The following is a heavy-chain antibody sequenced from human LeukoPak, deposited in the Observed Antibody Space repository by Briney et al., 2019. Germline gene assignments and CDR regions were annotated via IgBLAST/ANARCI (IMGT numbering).Heavy chain of an antibody. CDR3: AREGRGSYYFDY. D-gene: IGHD1-26*01. Sequence: SGGSLRLSCAASGFTVSSNYMSWVRQAPGKGLEWVSVVYSGGSTFYADSVKGRFTISRDNSKNTLYLQVNSLRVEDTAVYYCAREGRGSYYFDYWGQGTLVTVSS. CDR1: GFTVSSNY. CDR2: VYSGGST. V-gene: IGHV3-66*01. J-gene: IGHJ4*02.